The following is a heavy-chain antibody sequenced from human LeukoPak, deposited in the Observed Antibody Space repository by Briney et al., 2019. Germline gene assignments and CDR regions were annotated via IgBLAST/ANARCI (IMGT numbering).Heavy chain of an antibody. Sequence: GGSLRLSCAAFGFAFSSYGMHWFRQAPGKGLEWVSAISGSGGSTYYADSVKGRFTISRDNSKNTLYLQMNSLRAEDTAVYYCEKVGVAAAGTSYYYGMDVWGQGTTVTVSS. CDR1: GFAFSSYG. CDR2: ISGSGGST. D-gene: IGHD6-13*01. CDR3: EKVGVAAAGTSYYYGMDV. J-gene: IGHJ6*02. V-gene: IGHV3-23*01.